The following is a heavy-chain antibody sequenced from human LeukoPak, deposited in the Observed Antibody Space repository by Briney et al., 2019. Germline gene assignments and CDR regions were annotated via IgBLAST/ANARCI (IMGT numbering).Heavy chain of an antibody. CDR1: GYTFTGYH. J-gene: IGHJ5*02. CDR3: ARGDNYYGSGSFYPHNWFDP. D-gene: IGHD3-10*01. Sequence: ASVKVSCKASGYTFTGYHMHWVRQAPGQGLEWMGWINPNSGGTNYTQKFQGRVTLTRDTSITTAYTELSRLRSDDTAVYYCARGDNYYGSGSFYPHNWFDPWGQGTLVTLSS. CDR2: INPNSGGT. V-gene: IGHV1-2*02.